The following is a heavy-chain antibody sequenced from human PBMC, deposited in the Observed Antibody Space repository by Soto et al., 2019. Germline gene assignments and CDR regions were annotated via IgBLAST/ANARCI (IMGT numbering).Heavy chain of an antibody. CDR1: GGTFSRYS. V-gene: IGHV1-69*01. D-gene: IGHD3-22*01. CDR3: ARPYEGGYSSNHHYYYALDV. CDR2: IVPIFGTR. Sequence: QVQLVQSGAEVKKPGSSVKVSCKISGGTFSRYSIRWVRQAPGQGLEWMGGIVPIFGTRNYAQKFQDRVTITTDESATTAHMELSNLRSEDTAVYYCARPYEGGYSSNHHYYYALDVWGQGTAVTVSS. J-gene: IGHJ6*02.